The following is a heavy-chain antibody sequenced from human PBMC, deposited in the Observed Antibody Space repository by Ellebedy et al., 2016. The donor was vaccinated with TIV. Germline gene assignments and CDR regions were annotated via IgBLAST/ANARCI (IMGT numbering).Heavy chain of an antibody. CDR3: ARVVVVIATDAFDI. V-gene: IGHV5-10-1*01. J-gene: IGHJ3*02. Sequence: GESLKISXKGSGYSFTSYWIGWVRQMPGKGLEWMGRIDPSDSYTNYSPSFQGHVTISADKSISTAYLQWSSLKASDTAMYYCARVVVVIATDAFDIWGQGTMVTVSS. CDR1: GYSFTSYW. CDR2: IDPSDSYT. D-gene: IGHD2-21*01.